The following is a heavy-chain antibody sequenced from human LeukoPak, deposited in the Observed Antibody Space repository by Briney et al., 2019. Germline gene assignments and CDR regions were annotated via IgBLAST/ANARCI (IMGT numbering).Heavy chain of an antibody. CDR2: INPNSGGT. V-gene: IGHV1/OR15-1*02. CDR1: GYIFTDYY. J-gene: IGHJ4*01. Sequence: ASVKVSCKASGYIFTDYYMHWVRQAPGQELGWMGRINPNSGGTNYAQKFQGRVTMTRDTSISTAYTELSSLRSEDTATYYCAREGSGYTYGRGSYFDYWGHGILVTVSS. D-gene: IGHD5-18*01. CDR3: AREGSGYTYGRGSYFDY.